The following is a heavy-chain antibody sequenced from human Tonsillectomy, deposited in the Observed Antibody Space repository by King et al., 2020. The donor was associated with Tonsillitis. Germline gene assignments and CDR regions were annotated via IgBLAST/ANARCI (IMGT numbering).Heavy chain of an antibody. J-gene: IGHJ4*02. CDR1: GFTFWSYW. D-gene: IGHD1-14*01. V-gene: IGHV3-7*01. CDR3: ARGEDWSGIFDY. Sequence: VQLVESGGGLVQPGGSLRLSCAASGFTFWSYWMNWVRQAPGKGLEWVAIIKQDASEKYYLDSVRGRFTISRDHAKNSLYLQMNSVGAEDTAVYYCARGEDWSGIFDYWGQGALVTVSS. CDR2: IKQDASEK.